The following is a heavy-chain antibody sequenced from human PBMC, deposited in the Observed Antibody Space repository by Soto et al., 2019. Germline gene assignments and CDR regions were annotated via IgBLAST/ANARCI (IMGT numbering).Heavy chain of an antibody. V-gene: IGHV2-5*02. CDR1: GFSLSTSGVG. CDR2: IYWDDDK. Sequence: QITLRASGPTLVKPTQTLTLTCTFSGFSLSTSGVGVVWIRQPPGKALEWLALIYWDDDKLYSPFLRSRLTITKDTSKNQVAFTLTNRDPVDTATYDCAHKGGRGAGMDVWGQGNTVTVSS. CDR3: AHKGGRGAGMDV. J-gene: IGHJ6*02. D-gene: IGHD2-15*01.